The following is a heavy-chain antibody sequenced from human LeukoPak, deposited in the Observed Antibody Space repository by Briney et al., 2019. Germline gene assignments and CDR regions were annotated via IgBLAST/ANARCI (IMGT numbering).Heavy chain of an antibody. CDR2: INSDGSST. CDR1: GFTFSSFA. CDR3: ARDYDFWSGYYGIDY. D-gene: IGHD3-3*01. V-gene: IGHV3-74*01. Sequence: GGSLRLSCAVSGFTFSSFAMSWVRQAPGKGLVWVSRINSDGSSTSYADSVKGRFTISRDNAKNTLYLQMNSLRAEDTAVYYCARDYDFWSGYYGIDYWGQGTLVTVSS. J-gene: IGHJ4*02.